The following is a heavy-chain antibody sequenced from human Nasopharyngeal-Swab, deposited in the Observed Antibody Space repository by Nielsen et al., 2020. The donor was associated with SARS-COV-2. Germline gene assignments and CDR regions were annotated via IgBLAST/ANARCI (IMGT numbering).Heavy chain of an antibody. Sequence: GESLKISCAASAFTFTNYGIHWVRQAPGKGLEWVAIMSFDGSDEYYADSVKGRFTISRDISKNTLYLQMNSLRPEDTAVYYCAKERYQSGSGKYPRDIDQWGQGTLVTVSS. CDR3: AKERYQSGSGKYPRDIDQ. V-gene: IGHV3-30*18. D-gene: IGHD3-10*01. CDR1: AFTFTNYG. CDR2: MSFDGSDE. J-gene: IGHJ4*02.